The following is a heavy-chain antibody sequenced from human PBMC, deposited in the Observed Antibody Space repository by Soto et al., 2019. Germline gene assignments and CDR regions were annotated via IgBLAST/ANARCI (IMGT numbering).Heavy chain of an antibody. CDR3: ASRGYSYGFSLGMDV. Sequence: QVQLQESGPGLVKPSQTLSLTCTVSGGSISSGGYYWSWIRQHPGKGLEWIGYIYYSGSTYYNPSLTSRVTLSVATSTNQFSLKLSSVTAADTAVYYCASRGYSYGFSLGMDVWGQGTTVTVSS. D-gene: IGHD5-18*01. J-gene: IGHJ6*02. CDR1: GGSISSGGYY. V-gene: IGHV4-31*03. CDR2: IYYSGST.